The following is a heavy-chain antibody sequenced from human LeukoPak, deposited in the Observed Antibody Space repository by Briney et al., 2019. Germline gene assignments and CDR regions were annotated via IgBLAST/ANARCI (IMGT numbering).Heavy chain of an antibody. CDR1: GYSFTSYW. D-gene: IGHD4-17*01. CDR2: IYPGDSDT. Sequence: GESLKISCKGSGYSFTSYWIGWVRQMPGKGLEWMGIIYPGDSDTGYSPSFQGQVTISADKSISTAYLQWSSLKASDTAMYYCARVGPYTVTTFGYFDYWGQGTLVTVSS. J-gene: IGHJ4*02. V-gene: IGHV5-51*01. CDR3: ARVGPYTVTTFGYFDY.